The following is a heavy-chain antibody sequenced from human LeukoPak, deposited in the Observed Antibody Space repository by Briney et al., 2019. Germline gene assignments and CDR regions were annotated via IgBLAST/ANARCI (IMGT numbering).Heavy chain of an antibody. D-gene: IGHD2-21*02. CDR3: ASLYCGGDCYRHRRTNYYYYYGMDV. CDR1: GFTFSSYA. CDR2: ISYDGSNK. Sequence: PGGSLRLSCAASGFTFSSYAMHWVRQAPGKGLEWVAVISYDGSNKYYADSVKGRFTISRDNSKNTLYLQMNSLRAEDTAVYYCASLYCGGDCYRHRRTNYYYYYGMDVWGQGTTVTVS. V-gene: IGHV3-30-3*01. J-gene: IGHJ6*02.